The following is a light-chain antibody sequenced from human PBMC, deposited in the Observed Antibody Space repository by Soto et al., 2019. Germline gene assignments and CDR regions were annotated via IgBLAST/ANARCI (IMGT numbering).Light chain of an antibody. CDR2: PAS. CDR3: QQLNSYPRT. V-gene: IGKV1-9*01. Sequence: DIQLTQSPSFLSASVGDRVTITCRASQGIGSYLAWYQQKPGKAPILLIYPASTLQSGVPSRFSGSGSGTEFTLTISRLQPEDFAAYYCQQLNSYPRTFGQGTKVEIK. CDR1: QGIGSY. J-gene: IGKJ1*01.